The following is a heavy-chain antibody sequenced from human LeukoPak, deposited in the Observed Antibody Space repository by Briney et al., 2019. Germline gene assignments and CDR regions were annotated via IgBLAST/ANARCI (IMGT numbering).Heavy chain of an antibody. CDR3: ARDIWNDGNYYMDV. CDR2: IWSGSTTG. D-gene: IGHD1-1*01. J-gene: IGHJ6*03. Sequence: GGSLRLSCAASGFIFSAHGVHWVRQAPGQGLEWVALIWSGSTTGLYADSVKGRFTVSRDTNTLYLQMNSLRAEDTAVYYCARDIWNDGNYYMDVWGKGTTVTASS. V-gene: IGHV3-33*01. CDR1: GFIFSAHG.